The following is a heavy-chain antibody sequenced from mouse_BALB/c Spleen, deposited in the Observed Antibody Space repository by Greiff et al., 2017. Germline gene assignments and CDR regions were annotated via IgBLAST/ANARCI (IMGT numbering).Heavy chain of an antibody. CDR1: GFTFSDYY. CDR3: ARESPHYYGSSYLDY. CDR2: ISDGGSYT. V-gene: IGHV5-4*02. D-gene: IGHD1-1*01. J-gene: IGHJ2*01. Sequence: VQLKESGGGLVKPGGSLKLSCAASGFTFSDYYMYWVRQTPEKRLEWVATISDGGSYTYYPDSVKGRFTISRDNAKNNLYLQMSSLKSEDTAMYYCARESPHYYGSSYLDYWGQGTTLTVSS.